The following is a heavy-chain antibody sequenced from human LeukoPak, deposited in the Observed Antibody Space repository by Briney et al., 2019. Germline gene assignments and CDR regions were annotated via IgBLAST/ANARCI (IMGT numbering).Heavy chain of an antibody. D-gene: IGHD3-10*01. CDR3: TTELWFGELLMDY. CDR2: IKSKTDGGTT. Sequence: PGGSLRLSCVASGFTFSNAWMSWVRQAPGKGLDLVGRIKSKTDGGTTDYAAPVKGRFTISRDDSKNTLYLQMNSLKTEDTAVYYCTTELWFGELLMDYWGQGTLVTVSS. V-gene: IGHV3-15*01. J-gene: IGHJ4*02. CDR1: GFTFSNAW.